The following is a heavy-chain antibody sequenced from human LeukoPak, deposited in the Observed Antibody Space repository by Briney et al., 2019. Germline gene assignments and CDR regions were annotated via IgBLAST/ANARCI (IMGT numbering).Heavy chain of an antibody. CDR3: ARGFSDCPYYFDN. CDR1: GGSISSDTYS. CDR2: IFHTGNT. V-gene: IGHV4-30-2*01. Sequence: KASQTLSLTCTVPGGSISSDTYSYNWIRQPPRKGLEWIGYIFHTGNTYYSPSLKSRVTIAIDMSKKQFSLRLSSVTAADTAVYYCARGFSDCPYYFDNWGLGTLVTVSS. J-gene: IGHJ4*01. D-gene: IGHD2-21*02.